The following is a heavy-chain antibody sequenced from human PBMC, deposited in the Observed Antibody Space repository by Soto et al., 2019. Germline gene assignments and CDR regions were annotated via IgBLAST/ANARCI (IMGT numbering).Heavy chain of an antibody. Sequence: SETLSLTCAVYGGSFSGYYWSWIRQPPGKGLEWIGEINHSGSTNYNPSLKSRVTISVDTSKNQFSLKLSSVTAADTAVYYCARGQNYDILTGYYKGSNRDIYYYMDVWGKGTTVS. CDR2: INHSGST. CDR1: GGSFSGYY. D-gene: IGHD3-9*01. J-gene: IGHJ6*03. V-gene: IGHV4-34*01. CDR3: ARGQNYDILTGYYKGSNRDIYYYMDV.